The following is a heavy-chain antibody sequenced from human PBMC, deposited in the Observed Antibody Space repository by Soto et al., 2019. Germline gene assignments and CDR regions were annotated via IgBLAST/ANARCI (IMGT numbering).Heavy chain of an antibody. D-gene: IGHD3-10*01. V-gene: IGHV1-69*19. J-gene: IGHJ4*02. Sequence: QVQLVQSGAEMKKPGSSVKVSCQSSGGTFNTYAMNWVRQAPGQGPEWMGDIYPMFGAANYAPKFQGRVTITADASTGTSYMQLSSLTSEDTARYFCAREVQVHTPAFVYWGQGTLVTVSS. CDR1: GGTFNTYA. CDR2: IYPMFGAA. CDR3: AREVQVHTPAFVY.